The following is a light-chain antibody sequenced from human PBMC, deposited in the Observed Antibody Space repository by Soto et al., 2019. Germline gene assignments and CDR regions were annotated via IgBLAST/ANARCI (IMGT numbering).Light chain of an antibody. Sequence: QSALTQPASVSGSPGQSITISCTGTSSDVGGYNYVSWYQQHPGKAPKLIIYDINNRPSGVSHRFSGSKSGSTASLTISGLQAEDEADYFCSAYTSSSTLIFGGGTQLTVL. J-gene: IGLJ2*01. CDR1: SSDVGGYNY. CDR2: DIN. V-gene: IGLV2-14*01. CDR3: SAYTSSSTLI.